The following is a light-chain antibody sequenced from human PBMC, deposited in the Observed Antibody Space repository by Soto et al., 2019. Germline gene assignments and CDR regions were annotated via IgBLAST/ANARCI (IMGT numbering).Light chain of an antibody. J-gene: IGKJ1*01. CDR3: QQYGSSRWT. CDR1: QSLLHSNGYNY. Sequence: DIVMTQSPLSLPVTPGEPASISCRSSQSLLHSNGYNYLDWYLQKPGQAPRLLIYGASSRATGIPDRFSGSGSGTDFTLTISRLEPEDFAVYYRQQYGSSRWTFGQGTKVDIK. V-gene: IGKV2-28*01. CDR2: GAS.